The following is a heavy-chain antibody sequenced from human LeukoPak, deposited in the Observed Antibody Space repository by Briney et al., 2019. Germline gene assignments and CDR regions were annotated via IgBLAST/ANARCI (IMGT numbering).Heavy chain of an antibody. V-gene: IGHV4-59*08. CDR1: SGSISSYY. J-gene: IGHJ4*02. Sequence: PSETLSLTCTVSSGSISSYYWSWIRQPPGKGLEWIGYIYYSGSTNYNPSLKSRVTISVDTSKNQFSLKLSSVTAADTAVYYCAGTRDGYNHYWGQGTLVTVSS. CDR3: AGTRDGYNHY. D-gene: IGHD5-24*01. CDR2: IYYSGST.